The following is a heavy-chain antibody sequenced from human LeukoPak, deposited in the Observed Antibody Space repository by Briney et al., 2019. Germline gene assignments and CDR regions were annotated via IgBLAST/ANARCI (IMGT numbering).Heavy chain of an antibody. Sequence: ASVKVSCKASGYTFTSYGISWVRQAPGQGLAWMGWISAYNGNTNYAQKLQGRVTMTTDTSTSTAYMELRSLRSDDTAVYYCARDTLRYCTNGVCSPFDYWGQGTLVTVSS. V-gene: IGHV1-18*01. CDR1: GYTFTSYG. CDR3: ARDTLRYCTNGVCSPFDY. D-gene: IGHD2-8*01. CDR2: ISAYNGNT. J-gene: IGHJ4*02.